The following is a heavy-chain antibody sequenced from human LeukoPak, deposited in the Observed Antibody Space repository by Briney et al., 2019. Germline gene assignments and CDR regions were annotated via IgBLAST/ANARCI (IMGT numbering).Heavy chain of an antibody. J-gene: IGHJ4*02. CDR3: ARSAYYGSGIYVSYYFYY. Sequence: GGSLRLSCAASGFTFSSYDMHWVRQATGKGLEWVSAIGPAGDPYYPGSLKGRFTISREKAKNSLYLQMDSLRAGGTAVYYCARSAYYGSGIYVSYYFYYWPRETVDSVS. D-gene: IGHD3-10*01. V-gene: IGHV3-13*05. CDR2: IGPAGDP. CDR1: GFTFSSYD.